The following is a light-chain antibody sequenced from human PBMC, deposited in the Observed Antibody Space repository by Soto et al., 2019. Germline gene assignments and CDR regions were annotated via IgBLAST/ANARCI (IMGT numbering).Light chain of an antibody. J-gene: IGKJ1*01. CDR1: QSLGSGY. CDR2: DAS. Sequence: EILLTQSPGTLSLSPGDRATLSCRASQSLGSGYLAWYRQKPGQPPRLLIYDASNRATGIPARFSGSGSGTDFTLTISRLEPEDFAVYYCQQYGSSPRTFGQGTKVDIK. V-gene: IGKV3-20*01. CDR3: QQYGSSPRT.